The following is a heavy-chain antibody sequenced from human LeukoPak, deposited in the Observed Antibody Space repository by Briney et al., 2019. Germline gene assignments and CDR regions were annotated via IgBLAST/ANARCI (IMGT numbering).Heavy chain of an antibody. CDR3: AKAKGIVVVVAASDY. V-gene: IGHV3-23*01. CDR1: GFTFSSYA. Sequence: GGSLRLSCAASGFTFSSYAMSWVRQAPGKGLEWVSAISGSGGSTYYADSVKGRFTISRDNSKNTLYLQMNSLRAEDTAVYYCAKAKGIVVVVAASDYWGQGTLVTVSS. J-gene: IGHJ4*02. CDR2: ISGSGGST. D-gene: IGHD2-15*01.